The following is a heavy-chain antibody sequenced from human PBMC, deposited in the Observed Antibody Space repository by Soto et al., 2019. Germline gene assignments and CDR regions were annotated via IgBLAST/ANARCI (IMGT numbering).Heavy chain of an antibody. J-gene: IGHJ1*01. V-gene: IGHV1-2*04. D-gene: IGHD2-2*01. CDR3: AREPLFRYCSSTSCRNGGFQH. CDR1: GYTFTGYY. Sequence: GASVKVSCKASGYTFTGYYMHWVRQAPGQGLEWMGWINPNSGGTNYAQKFQGWVTMTRDTSISTAYMGLSRLRSDDTAVYYCAREPLFRYCSSTSCRNGGFQHWGQGTLVTVSS. CDR2: INPNSGGT.